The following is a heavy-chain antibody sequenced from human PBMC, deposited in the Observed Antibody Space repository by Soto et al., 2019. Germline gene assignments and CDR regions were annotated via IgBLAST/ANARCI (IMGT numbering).Heavy chain of an antibody. D-gene: IGHD3-22*01. CDR2: ISAYNGNT. V-gene: IGHV1-18*01. J-gene: IGHJ4*02. CDR1: GYTFTSYG. Sequence: GAPEKVSCKASGYTFTSYGISWVRQAPGQELEWMGWISAYNGNTNYAQKLQGRVTMTTDTSTSTAYMELRSLRSDDTAVYYCARTPLMITMIVDYWGQGTLVIFSS. CDR3: ARTPLMITMIVDY.